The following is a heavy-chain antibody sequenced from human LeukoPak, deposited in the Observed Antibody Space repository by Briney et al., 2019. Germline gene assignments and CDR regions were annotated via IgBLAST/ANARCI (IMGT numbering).Heavy chain of an antibody. V-gene: IGHV3-23*01. CDR3: AKDARGYHRPIDH. CDR2: IGGGGTNT. J-gene: IGHJ4*02. CDR1: GFTFTDFA. D-gene: IGHD3-22*01. Sequence: GGSLRLSCAASGFTFTDFAMNWVRQAPGKGREWVSGIGGGGTNTDYADCVKGRFTIPRDNSKNTLTLQMSSLRADDTAVYFCAKDARGYHRPIDHWGQGILVTVSS.